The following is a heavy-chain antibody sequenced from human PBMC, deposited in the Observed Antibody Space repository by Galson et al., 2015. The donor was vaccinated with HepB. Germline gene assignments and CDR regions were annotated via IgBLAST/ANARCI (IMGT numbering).Heavy chain of an antibody. Sequence: SVKVSCKASGGTFSRHTISWVRQAPGQGLEWMGGIIPMFGSGNYAQKFQGRVTITADESRTTTYMELSSLRSEDTAVYYCARQRSGWYPYRRDYGMDVWGQGTTVTVSS. D-gene: IGHD6-19*01. CDR1: GGTFSRHT. V-gene: IGHV1-69*13. CDR3: ARQRSGWYPYRRDYGMDV. CDR2: IIPMFGSG. J-gene: IGHJ6*02.